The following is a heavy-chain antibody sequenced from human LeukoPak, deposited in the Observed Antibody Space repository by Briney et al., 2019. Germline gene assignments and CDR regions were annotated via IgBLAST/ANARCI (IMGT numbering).Heavy chain of an antibody. CDR3: AKAEGYDILTGLDY. J-gene: IGHJ4*02. Sequence: GGSLRLSCATSGFTFSSYAMSWVRQAPGKGLECVSGIGASGGSTYYADSVKGRFTISRDNSKNTLYLQMNRLRTEDTPVYYCAKAEGYDILTGLDYWGQGTLVTVSS. CDR2: IGASGGST. D-gene: IGHD3-9*01. V-gene: IGHV3-23*01. CDR1: GFTFSSYA.